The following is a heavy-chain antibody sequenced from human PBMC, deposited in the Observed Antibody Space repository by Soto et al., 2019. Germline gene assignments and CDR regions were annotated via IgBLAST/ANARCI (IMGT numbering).Heavy chain of an antibody. CDR1: GGSISSGGYY. CDR3: ATLPRSVEIKDYFGP. V-gene: IGHV4-31*03. Sequence: PSETLSLTCTVSGGSISSGGYYWSWIRQHPGKGLEWIGYIYYSGITYYNPSLKSRVTISVDTSKNQFSLKLSSVTAADTAVYYCATLPRSVEIKDYFGPWGQGTLVTVSS. J-gene: IGHJ5*02. CDR2: IYYSGIT. D-gene: IGHD4-17*01.